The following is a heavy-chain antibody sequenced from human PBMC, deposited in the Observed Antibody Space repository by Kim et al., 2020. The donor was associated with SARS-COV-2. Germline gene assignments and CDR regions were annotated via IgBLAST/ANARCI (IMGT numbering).Heavy chain of an antibody. CDR3: AKDRGGSDWPVFDS. V-gene: IGHV3-23*01. J-gene: IGHJ4*01. CDR2: IRTRASAETT. D-gene: IGHD2-21*02. CDR1: GFTLGNNV. Sequence: GGSLRLSCAASGFTLGNNVMSWVRQAPGRWLEWVSTIRTRASAETTYYADSVNGRFTVSRDISKNTLYLELSSLRADDTALYYCAKDRGGSDWPVFDSWG.